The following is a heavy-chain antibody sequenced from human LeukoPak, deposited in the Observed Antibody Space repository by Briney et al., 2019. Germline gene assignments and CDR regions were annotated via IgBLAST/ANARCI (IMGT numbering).Heavy chain of an antibody. Sequence: GGSLRLSCAASGFTFSSYDMHWVRQATGKGLEWVSAIGTAGDTYYPGSAKGRFTISRENAKNSLYLQMNSLRAGDTAVYYCAKVGQPWSIWDYFDYWGQGTLVTVSS. CDR2: IGTAGDT. CDR3: AKVGQPWSIWDYFDY. CDR1: GFTFSSYD. J-gene: IGHJ4*02. D-gene: IGHD3-16*01. V-gene: IGHV3-13*01.